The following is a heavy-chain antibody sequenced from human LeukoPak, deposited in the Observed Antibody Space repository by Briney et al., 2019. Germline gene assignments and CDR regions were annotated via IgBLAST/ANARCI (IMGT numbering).Heavy chain of an antibody. CDR1: GYFFTTYW. CDR3: ASENYGSGPNEAFDI. J-gene: IGHJ3*02. V-gene: IGHV5-51*01. D-gene: IGHD3-10*01. CDR2: IYPGDSDT. Sequence: GESLKISCKGSGYFFTTYWIGWVRQMPGKGLELMGIIYPGDSDTRYSPSFQGQVTISADKSISTAYLQWSTLKASDTAMYYCASENYGSGPNEAFDIWGQGTMVTVSS.